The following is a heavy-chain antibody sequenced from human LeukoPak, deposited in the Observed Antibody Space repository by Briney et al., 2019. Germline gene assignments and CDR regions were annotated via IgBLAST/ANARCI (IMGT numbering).Heavy chain of an antibody. Sequence: SVTVSCTASGGTFSSYAISWVRQAPGQGLEWMGGIIPIFGTANYAQKFQGRVTITADESTSTAYMELSSLRSEDTAVYYCASTETMVTSGYYYGMDVWGQGTMVTVSS. J-gene: IGHJ6*02. V-gene: IGHV1-69*13. D-gene: IGHD3-10*01. CDR2: IIPIFGTA. CDR3: ASTETMVTSGYYYGMDV. CDR1: GGTFSSYA.